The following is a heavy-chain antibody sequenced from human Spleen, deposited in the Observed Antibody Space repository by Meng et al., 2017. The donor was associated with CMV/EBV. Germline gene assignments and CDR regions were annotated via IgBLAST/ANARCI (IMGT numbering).Heavy chain of an antibody. Sequence: ASVKVSCKASGYSFTAHYFHWVRQAPGQGLEWMGWIHPHRGNTNYAQQFQGRVTLTMDTCINTGYMELTRLTSDDTAVYYCARDNNWGPDYWGQGTLVTVSS. CDR1: GYSFTAHY. CDR3: ARDNNWGPDY. D-gene: IGHD7-27*01. CDR2: IHPHRGNT. J-gene: IGHJ4*02. V-gene: IGHV1-2*02.